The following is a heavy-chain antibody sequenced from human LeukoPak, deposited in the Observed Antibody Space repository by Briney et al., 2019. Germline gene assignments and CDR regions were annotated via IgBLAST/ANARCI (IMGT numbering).Heavy chain of an antibody. D-gene: IGHD3-16*01. CDR3: ARRRLGIGGAFDI. CDR1: GFTFSSYG. V-gene: IGHV3-21*01. J-gene: IGHJ3*02. Sequence: GGSLRLSCAASGFTFSSYGMHWVRQAPGKGLEWVSSISSSSSYIYYADSVKGRFTISRDNAKNSLYLQMNSLRAEDTAVYYCARRRLGIGGAFDIWGQGTMVTVS. CDR2: ISSSSSYI.